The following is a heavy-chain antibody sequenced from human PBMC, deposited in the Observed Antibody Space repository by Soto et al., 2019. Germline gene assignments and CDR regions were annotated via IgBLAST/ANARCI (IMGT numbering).Heavy chain of an antibody. V-gene: IGHV1-69*13. J-gene: IGHJ6*02. Sequence: GASVKVSCKASGGTFSSYAISWVRQAPGQGLEWVGGIIPIFGTANYAQKFQGRVTITADESTSTAYMELSSLRSEDTAVYYCARDLAPLSATRNYYYSMDVWGQGTTVTVSS. CDR3: ARDLAPLSATRNYYYSMDV. CDR1: GGTFSSYA. D-gene: IGHD5-12*01. CDR2: IIPIFGTA.